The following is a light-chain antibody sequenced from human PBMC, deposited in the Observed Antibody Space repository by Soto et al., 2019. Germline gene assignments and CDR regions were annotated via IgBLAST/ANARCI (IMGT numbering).Light chain of an antibody. CDR2: GAS. Sequence: EIVMTQSPATLSVSLGESATLSCRASRSIGSNLAWYQQKPGQPPRLLMYGASTRATGVPARFSGSGSGTEFTLTISSLQSEDFAIYYCQQFDDWPLTFGGGTKADIK. CDR1: RSIGSN. V-gene: IGKV3-15*01. CDR3: QQFDDWPLT. J-gene: IGKJ4*01.